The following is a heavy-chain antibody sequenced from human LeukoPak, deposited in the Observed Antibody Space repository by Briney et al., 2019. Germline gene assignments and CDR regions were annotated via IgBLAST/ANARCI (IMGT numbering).Heavy chain of an antibody. CDR3: ARLRGGDYSSYNWFDP. CDR1: GASISSYY. Sequence: SETLSLTCTVSGASISSYYWSWIRQPPGKGLEWIGYIYYSGSTNYNPSLKSRVTISVDTSKNHISLKLSSVTAADTAVYYCARLRGGDYSSYNWFDPWGQGTLVTVSS. D-gene: IGHD2-21*02. J-gene: IGHJ5*02. CDR2: IYYSGST. V-gene: IGHV4-59*01.